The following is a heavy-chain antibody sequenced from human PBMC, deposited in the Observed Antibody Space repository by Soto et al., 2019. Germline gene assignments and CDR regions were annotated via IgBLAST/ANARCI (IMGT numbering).Heavy chain of an antibody. CDR2: INPNSGGA. CDR1: GYTFTAYY. V-gene: IGHV1-2*04. J-gene: IGHJ4*02. Sequence: QVQLVQSGTEVKKPGASVKVSCKASGYTFTAYYIHWVRQAPGQGLEWMGWINPNSGGANYAQKFQGWDTMTRDTSISTAYMELSRLKSDDTAVYYCARTVAGTFYFDYWGQGTLVTVSS. D-gene: IGHD6-19*01. CDR3: ARTVAGTFYFDY.